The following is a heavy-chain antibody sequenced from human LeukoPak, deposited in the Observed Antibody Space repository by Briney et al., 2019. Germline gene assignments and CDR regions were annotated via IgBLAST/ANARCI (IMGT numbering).Heavy chain of an antibody. CDR3: ARGPNLSGYSSGWYLSA. D-gene: IGHD6-19*01. V-gene: IGHV4-59*01. CDR2: IYYSGST. Sequence: SETLSLTCTVSGGSISSYYWSWIRQPPGKGLEWIGYIYYSGSTNYNPSLKSRVTISVDTSKNQFSLKLGSVTAADTAVYYCARGPNLSGYSSGWYLSAWGQGTLVTVSS. J-gene: IGHJ5*02. CDR1: GGSISSYY.